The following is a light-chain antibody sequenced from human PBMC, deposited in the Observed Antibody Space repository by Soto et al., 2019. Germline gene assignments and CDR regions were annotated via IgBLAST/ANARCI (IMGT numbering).Light chain of an antibody. V-gene: IGLV1-47*01. Sequence: GSNYVYWYQQLPGTTPKLLIYRNNQRPSGVPDRFSGSKSGTSASLAISGLRSDDEAEYFCATWDDSLNGFYVFGTGTKVTVL. CDR2: RNN. CDR1: GSNY. CDR3: ATWDDSLNGFYV. J-gene: IGLJ1*01.